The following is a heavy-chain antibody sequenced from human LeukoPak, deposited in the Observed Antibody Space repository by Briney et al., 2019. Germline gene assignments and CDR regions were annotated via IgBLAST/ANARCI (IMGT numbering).Heavy chain of an antibody. D-gene: IGHD1-26*01. V-gene: IGHV4-61*05. Sequence: PSETLSLTCTVSGGSISSSSYYWGWLRQPPGKGLEWIGYIYYSGSTNYNPSLKSRVTISVDTSKNQFSLKLSSVTAADTAVYYCARGDRVGASGYYFDFWGQGTLVTVSS. CDR3: ARGDRVGASGYYFDF. J-gene: IGHJ4*02. CDR1: GGSISSSSYY. CDR2: IYYSGST.